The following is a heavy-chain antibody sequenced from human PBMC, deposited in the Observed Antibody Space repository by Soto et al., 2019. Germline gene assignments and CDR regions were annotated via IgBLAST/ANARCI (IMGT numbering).Heavy chain of an antibody. Sequence: SVKVSCKASGFTFTSSAVQWVRQARGQRLEWIGWIVVGSGNTNYAQKFQERVTITRDMSTSTAYMGLSSLRSEDTAVYYCAAGTTGNYYYYGMDVWGQGTTVTVSS. CDR1: GFTFTSSA. D-gene: IGHD1-1*01. CDR3: AAGTTGNYYYYGMDV. V-gene: IGHV1-58*01. CDR2: IVVGSGNT. J-gene: IGHJ6*02.